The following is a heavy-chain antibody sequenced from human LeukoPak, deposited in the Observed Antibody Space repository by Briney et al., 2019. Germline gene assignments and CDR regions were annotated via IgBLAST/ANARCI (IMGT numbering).Heavy chain of an antibody. Sequence: GGSLRLSCAASGFTFSSFTMNWVRQAPGKGLEWVSVVHGSGSSTYYADSVKGRFTISRDNSKNMLYLQMNSLRAEDTAVYYCAKDWSFTMVRGVKPDYWGQGTLVTVSS. J-gene: IGHJ4*02. V-gene: IGHV3-23*01. CDR1: GFTFSSFT. CDR2: VHGSGSST. CDR3: AKDWSFTMVRGVKPDY. D-gene: IGHD3-10*01.